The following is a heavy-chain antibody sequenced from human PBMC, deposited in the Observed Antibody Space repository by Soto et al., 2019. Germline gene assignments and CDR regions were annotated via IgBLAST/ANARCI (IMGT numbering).Heavy chain of an antibody. CDR2: IYYSGST. Sequence: PSETLSLTCTFSGVSISRGGYYWSWIGQHPGKGLGWIGYIYYSGSTYYNPSLKSRVTISVDTSKNQFSLKLGSVTAADTAVYYCARGERWQQLHSIDYWGQGTPVTVSS. J-gene: IGHJ4*02. CDR3: ARGERWQQLHSIDY. D-gene: IGHD1-26*01. V-gene: IGHV4-31*03. CDR1: GVSISRGGYY.